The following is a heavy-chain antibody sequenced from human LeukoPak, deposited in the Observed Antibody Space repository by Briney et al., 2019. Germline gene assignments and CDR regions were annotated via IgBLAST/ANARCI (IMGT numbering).Heavy chain of an antibody. Sequence: GGSLRLSCAASGFTFSSYAMSWVRQAPGKGLEWVSTISGSGGSTYYADSVKGRFTIFRGNSKNTLYLQMNSLRAEDTAVYYCAKQLLGIAVAGTAYWGQGTLVTVSS. CDR1: GFTFSSYA. CDR2: ISGSGGST. V-gene: IGHV3-23*01. D-gene: IGHD6-19*01. J-gene: IGHJ4*02. CDR3: AKQLLGIAVAGTAY.